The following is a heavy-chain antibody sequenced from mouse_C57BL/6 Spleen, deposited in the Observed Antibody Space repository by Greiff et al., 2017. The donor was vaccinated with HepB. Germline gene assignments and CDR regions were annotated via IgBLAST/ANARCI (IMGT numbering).Heavy chain of an antibody. V-gene: IGHV1-26*01. CDR3: ARNWGNFDY. CDR2: INPNNGGT. J-gene: IGHJ2*01. Sequence: EVQLQQSGPELVKPGASVKISCKASGYTFTDYYMNWVKQSHGKSLEWIGDINPNNGGTSYNQKFKGKATVTVDKSSRTAYMELRSLTSEDAAVYYCARNWGNFDYWGQGTTLTVSS. CDR1: GYTFTDYY. D-gene: IGHD4-1*01.